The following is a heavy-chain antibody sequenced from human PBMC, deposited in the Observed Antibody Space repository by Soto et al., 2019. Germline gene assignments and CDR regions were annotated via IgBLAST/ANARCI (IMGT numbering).Heavy chain of an antibody. CDR3: ANYDILTGPPRDYYYGMDV. Sequence: SVKVSCKASGGTFSSYAISWVRQAPGQGLEWMGGIIPIFGTANYAQKFQGRVTITADESTSTAYMELSSLRSEDTAVYYCANYDILTGPPRDYYYGMDVWGQGTTVTVSS. V-gene: IGHV1-69*13. D-gene: IGHD3-9*01. CDR1: GGTFSSYA. CDR2: IIPIFGTA. J-gene: IGHJ6*02.